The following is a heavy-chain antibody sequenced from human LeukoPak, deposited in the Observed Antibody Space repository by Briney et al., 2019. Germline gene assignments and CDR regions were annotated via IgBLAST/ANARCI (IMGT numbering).Heavy chain of an antibody. J-gene: IGHJ4*02. V-gene: IGHV3-23*01. CDR1: GFTFSNYA. CDR3: AKRIQSAMATGY. CDR2: INGSGGST. Sequence: GGSLRLSCAASGFTFSNYAMSWVRQAPGKGLEWVSDINGSGGSTYYADSVKGRFTISRDNSKNTLYLQMNSLRAEDTAVYYCAKRIQSAMATGYWGQGTLVTVSS. D-gene: IGHD5-18*01.